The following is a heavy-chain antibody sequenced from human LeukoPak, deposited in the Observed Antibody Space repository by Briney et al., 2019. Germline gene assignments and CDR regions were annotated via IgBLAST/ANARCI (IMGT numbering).Heavy chain of an antibody. J-gene: IGHJ1*01. CDR3: ARDGWAATGVESFQH. V-gene: IGHV4-4*07. D-gene: IGHD1-26*01. CDR2: VHISGST. CDR1: GGSISSYY. Sequence: PSETLSLTCTVSGGSISSYYWSWIRQPPGKGLEWIGRVHISGSTKYNPSLKSRVTMSLDTSKIQISLKLSSVTAADTAVYYCARDGWAATGVESFQHWGQGTLVTVSS.